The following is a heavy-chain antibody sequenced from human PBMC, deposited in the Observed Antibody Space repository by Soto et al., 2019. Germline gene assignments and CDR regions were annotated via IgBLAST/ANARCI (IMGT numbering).Heavy chain of an antibody. J-gene: IGHJ6*03. V-gene: IGHV4-31*03. CDR1: GGSIISGGYY. Sequence: TLSHTCPVSGGSIISGGYYWSWIRQHPGRGLEWIGYIYYSGSTYYNPSLKSRVTISVDTSKNQFSLKLSSVTAADTAVYYCARTSETYGSGSYYRYYYYYYMDVWGKGTTVTVSS. CDR2: IYYSGST. D-gene: IGHD3-10*01. CDR3: ARTSETYGSGSYYRYYYYYYMDV.